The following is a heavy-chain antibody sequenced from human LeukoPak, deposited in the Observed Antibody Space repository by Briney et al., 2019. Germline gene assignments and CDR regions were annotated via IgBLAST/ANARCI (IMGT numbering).Heavy chain of an antibody. Sequence: GGSLRLSCAASGFTFSRSWMHWVRQAPGKGLVWVSRINDDGSTTSYADSVKGRFTISRDNAKNSLYLQMNSLRAEDTAVYYCARLYCDPIGPASSWYFDLWGRGTLVTVSS. CDR2: INDDGSTT. CDR1: GFTFSRSW. CDR3: ARLYCDPIGPASSWYFDL. V-gene: IGHV3-74*01. D-gene: IGHD4-17*01. J-gene: IGHJ2*01.